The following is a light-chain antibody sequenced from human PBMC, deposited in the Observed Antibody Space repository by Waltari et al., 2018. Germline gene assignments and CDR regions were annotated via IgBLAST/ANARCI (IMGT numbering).Light chain of an antibody. CDR2: VNSDGSH. V-gene: IGLV4-69*01. CDR3: QTGGHGTWV. CDR1: SGHSSNV. J-gene: IGLJ3*02. Sequence: QLVLTQSPSASASLGASVKLTCTLSSGHSSNVIAWLQQQPAKGPRYLMKVNSDGSHNKGDGIPDRFSGSSSGAERYLTISSLQSEDEADYYCQTGGHGTWVFGGGTKLTVL.